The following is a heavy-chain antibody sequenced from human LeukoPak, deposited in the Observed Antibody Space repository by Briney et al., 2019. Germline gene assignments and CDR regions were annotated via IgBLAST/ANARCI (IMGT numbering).Heavy chain of an antibody. CDR1: GGTFSSYA. CDR3: ARRVVVVAATQYYYYYMDV. Sequence: ASVKVSCKASGGTFSSYAISWVRQAPGQGLEWMGGIIPIFGTANYAQKFQGRVTITADESTSTAYMELSSLRSEDTAVYYCARRVVVVAATQYYYYYMDVWGKGTTVTISS. J-gene: IGHJ6*03. V-gene: IGHV1-69*13. CDR2: IIPIFGTA. D-gene: IGHD2-15*01.